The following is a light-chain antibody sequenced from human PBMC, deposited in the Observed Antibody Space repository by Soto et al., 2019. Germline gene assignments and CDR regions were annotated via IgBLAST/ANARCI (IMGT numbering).Light chain of an antibody. CDR1: QSVGRN. Sequence: EIVMTQSPATLSVSPGERATLSCRASQSVGRNLAWYQQKPGQAPRLLISGASSRATGIPARFSGSGSGTEFTLPISSLKSEDFAIYFCQQYNNWPPDRMFGRGTKVEIK. CDR3: QQYNNWPPDRM. J-gene: IGKJ4*02. CDR2: GAS. V-gene: IGKV3-15*01.